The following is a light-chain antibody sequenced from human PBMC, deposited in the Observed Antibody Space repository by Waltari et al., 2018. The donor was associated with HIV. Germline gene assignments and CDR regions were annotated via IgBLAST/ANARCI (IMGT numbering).Light chain of an antibody. V-gene: IGLV1-40*01. CDR1: NPNIGSTYD. Sequence: QSVLTQPPSVSGAPGQRVTIPCTGSNPNIGSTYDVPWYQLLPGKAPKLLIYANNNRPSGVPDRFSGSKSGASASLAITGLQAEDEADYSCQSYDSRLSAWVFGGGTKVTVL. J-gene: IGLJ3*02. CDR3: QSYDSRLSAWV. CDR2: ANN.